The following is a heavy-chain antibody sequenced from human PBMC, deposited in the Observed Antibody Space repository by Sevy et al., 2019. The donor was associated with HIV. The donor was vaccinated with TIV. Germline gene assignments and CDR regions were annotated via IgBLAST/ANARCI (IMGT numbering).Heavy chain of an antibody. J-gene: IGHJ6*02. CDR2: IYPGDSGT. D-gene: IGHD1-1*01. CDR3: ARGARGTLPSFYYYGFDV. Sequence: GESLKISCKASGYSFSSYWFGWVRQMPGKGLEWMGIIYPGDSGTRYSLSFQGQVTISVDKSFSTAYLQWSSLKASDTAIYYCARGARGTLPSFYYYGFDVWGQGTTVTVSS. V-gene: IGHV5-51*01. CDR1: GYSFSSYW.